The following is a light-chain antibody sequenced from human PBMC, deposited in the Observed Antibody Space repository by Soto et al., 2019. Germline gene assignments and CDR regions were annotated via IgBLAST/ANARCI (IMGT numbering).Light chain of an antibody. J-gene: IGKJ5*01. CDR3: QQGYTFPFT. V-gene: IGKV1D-12*01. CDR2: DVS. Sequence: DIQVTQSPSSVSASVGGRVTISCRASQNIAAYLAWYKHKPGGAPELLSRDVSSLQSGVPSRVRGSGSGTDFTLTINSLQPEDFATYYCQQGYTFPFTFGQGTRLEIK. CDR1: QNIAAY.